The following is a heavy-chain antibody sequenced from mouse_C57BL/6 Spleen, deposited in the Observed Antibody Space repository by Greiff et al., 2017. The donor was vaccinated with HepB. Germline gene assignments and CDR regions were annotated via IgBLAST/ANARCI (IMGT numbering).Heavy chain of an antibody. V-gene: IGHV1-15*01. D-gene: IGHD2-4*01. CDR1: GYTFTDYE. Sequence: VQLVESGAELVRPGASVTLSCKASGYTFTDYEMHWVKQTPVHGLEWIGAIDPETGGTAYNQKFKGKAILTADKSSSTAYMELRSLTSEDSAVYYCTSGYLGLDFAYWGQGTLVTVSA. J-gene: IGHJ3*01. CDR3: TSGYLGLDFAY. CDR2: IDPETGGT.